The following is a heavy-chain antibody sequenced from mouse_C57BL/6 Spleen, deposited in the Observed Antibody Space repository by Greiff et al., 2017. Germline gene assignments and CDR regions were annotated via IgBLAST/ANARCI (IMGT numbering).Heavy chain of an antibody. CDR1: GYTFTSYW. CDR3: ARMAGGRYFDV. D-gene: IGHD3-3*01. V-gene: IGHV1-64*01. J-gene: IGHJ1*03. CDR2: IHPNSGST. Sequence: QVQLQQPGAELVKPGASVKLSCKASGYTFTSYWMHWVKQRPGQGLEWIGMIHPNSGSTNYNEKFKSKATLTVDKSSSTAYMQLSSLTSEDSAVYYCARMAGGRYFDVWGTGTTVTVSS.